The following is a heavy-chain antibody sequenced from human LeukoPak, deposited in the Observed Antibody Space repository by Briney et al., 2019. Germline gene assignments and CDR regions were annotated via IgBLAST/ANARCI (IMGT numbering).Heavy chain of an antibody. CDR3: ASSVVARGDWFDP. J-gene: IGHJ5*02. CDR1: GYSFSTYW. CDR2: IYPGDSDT. Sequence: GESLKISCKGSGYSFSTYWIGWVRQMPGKGLGWMGIIYPGDSDTRYSPSFQGQVTISADKSINTAYLQWSSLKASDTAMYYCASSVVARGDWFDPWGQGTLVTVSS. D-gene: IGHD2-15*01. V-gene: IGHV5-51*01.